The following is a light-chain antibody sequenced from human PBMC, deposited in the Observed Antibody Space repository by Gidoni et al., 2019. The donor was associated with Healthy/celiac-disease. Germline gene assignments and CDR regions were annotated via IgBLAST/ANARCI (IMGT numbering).Light chain of an antibody. CDR1: QSVRSN. V-gene: IGKV3-15*01. J-gene: IGKJ1*01. Sequence: EIVMTQSPATLSVSPGERATLSCRASQSVRSNLAWYQQKPGQVPRLLIYGASTRATGIPAGFSGSGSGTEFTLTISSLQSEDFAVYYCQQYHDWPRTFGQGTKVEIK. CDR2: GAS. CDR3: QQYHDWPRT.